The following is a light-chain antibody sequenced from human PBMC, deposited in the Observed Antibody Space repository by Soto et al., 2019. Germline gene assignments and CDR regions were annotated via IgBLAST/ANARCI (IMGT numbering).Light chain of an antibody. CDR2: GSS. CDR1: QSVRSSF. J-gene: IGKJ1*01. CDR3: QQYGDSPAT. Sequence: EIEVTQSPGTLSLAPGETATLSCRASQSVRSSFLSWYQQKPGQAPRLLIFGSSTRATGLPARFIVSGSGTDFTLTISRLEPEDFAVYFCQQYGDSPATFGEGTKVEIK. V-gene: IGKV3-20*01.